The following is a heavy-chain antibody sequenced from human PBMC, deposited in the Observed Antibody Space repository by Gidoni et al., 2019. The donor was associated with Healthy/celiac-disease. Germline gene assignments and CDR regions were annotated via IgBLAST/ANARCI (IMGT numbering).Heavy chain of an antibody. CDR1: GYSFTSYW. V-gene: IGHV5-51*01. D-gene: IGHD3-22*01. CDR2: IYPGDSDT. CDR3: ATLTYYYDSSGYHQGYFDY. Sequence: EVQLVQSGAEVNKPGESLKISCKGSGYSFTSYWIGWVRQMPGKGLEWMGIIYPGDSDTRYSPSFQGQVTISADKSISTAYLQWSSLKASDTAMYYCATLTYYYDSSGYHQGYFDYWGQGTLVTVSS. J-gene: IGHJ4*02.